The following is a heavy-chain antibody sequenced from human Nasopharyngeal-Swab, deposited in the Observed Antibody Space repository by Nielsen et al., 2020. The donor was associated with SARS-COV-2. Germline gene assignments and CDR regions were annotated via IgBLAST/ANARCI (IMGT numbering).Heavy chain of an antibody. Sequence: ASVKVSCKASGYTFTSYGISWVRQAPGQGLEWMGWISAYNGNTNYAQKLRGRVTMTTDTSTSTAYMELRSLRSDDTAVYYCARERGSSGWYYYYYGMDVWGQGTTVTVSS. V-gene: IGHV1-18*01. CDR2: ISAYNGNT. CDR3: ARERGSSGWYYYYYGMDV. D-gene: IGHD6-19*01. J-gene: IGHJ6*02. CDR1: GYTFTSYG.